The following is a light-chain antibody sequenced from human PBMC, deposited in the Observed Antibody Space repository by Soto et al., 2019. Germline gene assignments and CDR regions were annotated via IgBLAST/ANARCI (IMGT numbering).Light chain of an antibody. J-gene: IGLJ1*01. V-gene: IGLV1-40*01. CDR2: GNT. Sequence: QSVLTQPPSVSGAPGQRVTNSCTGSSSNIGAGYDVHWYQQFPGTAPKLLIFGNTHRPSGVPDRFSGSKSGTSASLAITGLQPEDEADYYCHSYDISLSGYVFGPGTKVTVL. CDR3: HSYDISLSGYV. CDR1: SSNIGAGYD.